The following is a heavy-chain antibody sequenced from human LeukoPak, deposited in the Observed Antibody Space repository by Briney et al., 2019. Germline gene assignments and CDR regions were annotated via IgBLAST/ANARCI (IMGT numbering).Heavy chain of an antibody. CDR1: GITFSSYD. Sequence: GGSLRLSCAASGITFSSYDMNWVRQAPGKGLEWVSAITRSSGSTYYTDSVKGRFIIARDNSKNTLFLQMNSLRAEDTAVYYCAKDLRSSMVGTTPYYYYYAMDVWGQGTTVTVAS. V-gene: IGHV3-23*01. CDR2: ITRSSGST. J-gene: IGHJ6*02. CDR3: AKDLRSSMVGTTPYYYYYAMDV. D-gene: IGHD1-26*01.